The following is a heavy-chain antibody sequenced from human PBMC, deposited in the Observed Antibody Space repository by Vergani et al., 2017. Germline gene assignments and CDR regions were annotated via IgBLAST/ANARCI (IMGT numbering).Heavy chain of an antibody. CDR1: GCSISSYY. Sequence: QVQLQESGPGLVKPSETLSLTCTVSGCSISSYYWSWIRQPPGKGLEWIGYIYYSGSTNYNPSLKSRVTISVDTSKNQFSLKLSSVTAADTAVYYCARAVIAAAGTSDYYYYMDVWGKGTTVTVSS. V-gene: IGHV4-59*01. J-gene: IGHJ6*03. D-gene: IGHD6-13*01. CDR2: IYYSGST. CDR3: ARAVIAAAGTSDYYYYMDV.